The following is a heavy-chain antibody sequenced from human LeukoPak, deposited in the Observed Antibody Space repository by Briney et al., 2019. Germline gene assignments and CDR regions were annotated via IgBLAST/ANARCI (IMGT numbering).Heavy chain of an antibody. CDR1: GFTFSSYG. CDR2: IGYDGTNE. J-gene: IGHJ6*02. D-gene: IGHD2-8*02. Sequence: GGSLRLSCAASGFTFSSYGMHWVRQAPGKGLEWVALIGYDGTNEYYADSVKGRFTISRDNSKNTLYLQMKSLRAEDTAVYYCARDLHYWVAMDVWGQGTTVTVS. V-gene: IGHV3-33*01. CDR3: ARDLHYWVAMDV.